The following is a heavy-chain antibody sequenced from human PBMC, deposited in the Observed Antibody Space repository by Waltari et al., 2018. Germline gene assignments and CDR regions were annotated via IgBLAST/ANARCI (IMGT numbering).Heavy chain of an antibody. D-gene: IGHD6-6*01. CDR1: GGSFSGYY. CDR2: INLSGST. V-gene: IGHV4-34*01. J-gene: IGHJ3*02. Sequence: QVQLQQWGAGLLKPSETLSLTCAVYGGSFSGYYWSWIRQPPGKGLEWIGEINLSGSTNYNPSLKSRVTISVDTSKNQFSLKLSSVTAADTAVYYCARGVLSIAARPEAFDIWGQGTMVTVSS. CDR3: ARGVLSIAARPEAFDI.